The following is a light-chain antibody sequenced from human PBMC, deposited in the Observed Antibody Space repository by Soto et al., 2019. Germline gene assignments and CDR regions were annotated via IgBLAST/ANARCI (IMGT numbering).Light chain of an antibody. CDR1: QSVSSNY. Sequence: EIVVIQSPGSLSLSPGEGASLSCRASQSVSSNYLAWYQQKPGQAPRLLMYDVSSRAAGIPDRFSGSGSGTAFTLTISRLEAEDSAVYYCHQYGAAPRTFGQGTKVDIK. V-gene: IGKV3-20*01. J-gene: IGKJ1*01. CDR3: HQYGAAPRT. CDR2: DVS.